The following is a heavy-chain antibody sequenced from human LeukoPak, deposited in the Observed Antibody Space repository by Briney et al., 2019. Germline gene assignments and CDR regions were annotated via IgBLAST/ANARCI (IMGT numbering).Heavy chain of an antibody. Sequence: SSETLSLTCTVSGGSISSYYWSWIRQPPGKGLEWIGYIYDSVFTKYNPSLKSRVTISVDTSKSQFSLRLSSVTAADTAVYYCARIRGYSYGYIDYWGQGTLVTVSS. CDR1: GGSISSYY. CDR3: ARIRGYSYGYIDY. CDR2: IYDSVFT. J-gene: IGHJ4*02. V-gene: IGHV4-59*08. D-gene: IGHD5-18*01.